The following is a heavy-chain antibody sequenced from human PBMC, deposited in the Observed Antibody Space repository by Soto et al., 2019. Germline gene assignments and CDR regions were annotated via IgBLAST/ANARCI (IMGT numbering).Heavy chain of an antibody. CDR1: GFSFSTYV. D-gene: IGHD5-12*01. CDR3: AKEKLRRGPSPMYAMDL. J-gene: IGHJ6*02. Sequence: LXLSCAATGFSFSTYVMHWVVQAPVKGREWVAAISYDGNEKYYADSLQGRFTISRDNSKNALYLQVNSLRGEDTAVYYCAKEKLRRGPSPMYAMDLCGQGTTVTVSS. V-gene: IGHV3-30*18. CDR2: ISYDGNEK.